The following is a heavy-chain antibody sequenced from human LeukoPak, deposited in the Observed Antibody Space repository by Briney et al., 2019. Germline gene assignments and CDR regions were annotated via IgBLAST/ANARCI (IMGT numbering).Heavy chain of an antibody. CDR2: IYPGDSHT. J-gene: IGHJ5*02. D-gene: IGHD3-22*01. CDR1: GYSFTSYW. V-gene: IGHV5-51*01. Sequence: GESLKISCKGSGYSFTSYWLGWVRQMPGKGLEWMGTIYPGDSHTTYSPSFQGQVTISADKSISTAYLQWSSLQASDTAMYYRAVGSSGAFDPWGQGTLVTVSS. CDR3: AVGSSGAFDP.